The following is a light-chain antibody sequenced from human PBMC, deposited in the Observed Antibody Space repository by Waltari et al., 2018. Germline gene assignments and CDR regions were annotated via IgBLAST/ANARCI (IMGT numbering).Light chain of an antibody. CDR2: DVS. Sequence: QSALTQPASVSGSPGQSITIPCSGTSSAIGKYNSVSWFQQHPGKAPKLMIYDVSNRPSGVSDRFSGSKSGNTASLTISGLQTEDESDYYCTSFTSSNTYVFGTGTKVTVL. CDR1: SSAIGKYNS. CDR3: TSFTSSNTYV. V-gene: IGLV2-14*03. J-gene: IGLJ1*01.